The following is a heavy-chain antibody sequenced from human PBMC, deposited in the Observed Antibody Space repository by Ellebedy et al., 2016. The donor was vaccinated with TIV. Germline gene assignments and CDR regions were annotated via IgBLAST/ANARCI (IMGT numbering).Heavy chain of an antibody. CDR3: ARGTVGGYSSGGMDV. V-gene: IGHV3-74*01. J-gene: IGHJ6*02. CDR2: INSDGSST. CDR1: GFTFSSYW. D-gene: IGHD5-18*01. Sequence: GESLKISCAASGFTFSSYWMHWVRQAPGKGLVWVSRINSDGSSTSYADSVKGRFTISRDNAKNTLYLQMNSLRAEDTAVYYCARGTVGGYSSGGMDVWGQGTTVTVSS.